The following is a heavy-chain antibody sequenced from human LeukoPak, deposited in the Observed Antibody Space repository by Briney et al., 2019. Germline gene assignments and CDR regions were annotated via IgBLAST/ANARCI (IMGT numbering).Heavy chain of an antibody. CDR2: IYHSGNT. CDR3: ARESKYYYENGIYFYSTVSDY. J-gene: IGHJ4*02. V-gene: IGHV4-38-2*02. D-gene: IGHD3-22*01. CDR1: GGSFSGYY. Sequence: PSETLSLTCAVYGGSFSGYYWGWIRQPPGKGLEWIGSIYHSGNTFYNPSLKSRVTKSVDTSKNQFSLNLSSVTAADTAVYYCARESKYYYENGIYFYSTVSDYWGQGILVTVSS.